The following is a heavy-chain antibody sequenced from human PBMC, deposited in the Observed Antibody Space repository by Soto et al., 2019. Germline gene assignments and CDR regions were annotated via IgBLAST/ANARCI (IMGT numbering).Heavy chain of an antibody. Sequence: ASVKVSCKASGYTFTSYGISWVRQAPGQGLEWMGWISAYNGNKKYAQKLQGRVTMTTDTSTSTAYMELRSLRSDDTAIYYCARDNSRTFPAAPGDKKSDSSGWWFDPWGQGTLVTVSS. V-gene: IGHV1-18*01. CDR1: GYTFTSYG. CDR2: ISAYNGNK. D-gene: IGHD6-13*01. J-gene: IGHJ5*02. CDR3: ARDNSRTFPAAPGDKKSDSSGWWFDP.